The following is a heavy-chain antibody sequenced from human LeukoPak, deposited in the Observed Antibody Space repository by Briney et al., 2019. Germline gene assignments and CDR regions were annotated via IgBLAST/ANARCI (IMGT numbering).Heavy chain of an antibody. CDR2: ISYDGSNK. V-gene: IGHV3-30-3*01. CDR1: GFTFSSYA. CDR3: ARETKWHLDY. J-gene: IGHJ4*02. Sequence: PGRSLRLSCAASGFTFSSYAMHWVRQAPGKGLEWVAVISYDGSNKYYADSVKGRFTISRDNSKNTLYLQMNSLRAEDTAVYYCARETKWHLDYWGQGTLVTVSS. D-gene: IGHD1-14*01.